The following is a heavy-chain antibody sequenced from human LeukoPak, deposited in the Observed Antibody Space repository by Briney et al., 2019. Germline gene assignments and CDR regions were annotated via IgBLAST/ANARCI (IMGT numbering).Heavy chain of an antibody. D-gene: IGHD2-15*01. CDR2: IHYTGRT. J-gene: IGHJ3*02. CDR1: GGSINSYY. V-gene: IGHV4-59*01. CDR3: ARDVGNNAFDI. Sequence: SETLSLTCTVSGGSINSYYWSWIRQPPGEGLEWIGYIHYTGRTNYNPSLKSRVTISVDTSKNQFSLKLSSVTGADTAVYYCARDVGNNAFDIWGQGTMVTVSS.